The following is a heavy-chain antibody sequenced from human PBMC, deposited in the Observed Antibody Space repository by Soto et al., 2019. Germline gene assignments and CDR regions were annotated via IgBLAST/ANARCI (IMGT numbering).Heavy chain of an antibody. CDR1: GGSIGSYY. Sequence: KPSETLSLTCTVSGGSIGSYYWSWIRQPAGKGLEWIGRIYTSGGTNYNPSLKSRLTMSVDTSKKKISLKVNSVTAADTAVYYCARGAVAGADYGMDVWGRGTTVTVSS. J-gene: IGHJ6*02. CDR2: IYTSGGT. V-gene: IGHV4-4*07. D-gene: IGHD6-13*01. CDR3: ARGAVAGADYGMDV.